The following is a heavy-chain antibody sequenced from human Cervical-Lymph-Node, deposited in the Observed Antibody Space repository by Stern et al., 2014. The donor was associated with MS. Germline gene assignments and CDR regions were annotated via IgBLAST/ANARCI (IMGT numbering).Heavy chain of an antibody. V-gene: IGHV1-24*01. CDR1: GYTLTELS. J-gene: IGHJ6*02. D-gene: IGHD3-3*01. Sequence: QLVESGAEVKKPGASVKVSCKVSGYTLTELSMHWVRQAPGKGLEWMGGFDPEDGETIYAQKFQGRVTMTEDTSTDTAYMELSSLRSEDTAVYYCATDRDDFRSGYSAPTKGYGLDVWGQGTTATVTS. CDR3: ATDRDDFRSGYSAPTKGYGLDV. CDR2: FDPEDGET.